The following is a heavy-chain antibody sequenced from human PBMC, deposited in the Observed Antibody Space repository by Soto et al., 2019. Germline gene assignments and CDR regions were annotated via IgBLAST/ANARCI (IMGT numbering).Heavy chain of an antibody. Sequence: EVQLLESGGGLVQPGGSLRLSCAASGFTFSSYAMSWVRQAPGKGLEWVSAISGSGGSTYYADSVKGRFTISRDNSKNTLYLQMNSLRAEDTAVYYCAKGGDYPPYYYYYYGMDVWGQGTTVTVS. CDR3: AKGGDYPPYYYYYYGMDV. D-gene: IGHD4-17*01. J-gene: IGHJ6*02. V-gene: IGHV3-23*01. CDR2: ISGSGGST. CDR1: GFTFSSYA.